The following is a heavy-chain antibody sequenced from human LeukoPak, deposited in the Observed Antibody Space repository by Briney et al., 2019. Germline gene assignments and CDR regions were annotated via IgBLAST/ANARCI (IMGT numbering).Heavy chain of an antibody. Sequence: PSETLSLTCTVSGGSISNSGFYWGWIRQPPGKGLEWIGSIYYNGNTYFNPSLKSRVTISVDMSKNQFSLKLSSVTAADTAVYYCARLPTGAVVPAATFDYWGQGTLVTVSS. J-gene: IGHJ4*02. CDR3: ARLPTGAVVPAATFDY. V-gene: IGHV4-39*01. CDR1: GGSISNSGFY. CDR2: IYYNGNT. D-gene: IGHD2-2*01.